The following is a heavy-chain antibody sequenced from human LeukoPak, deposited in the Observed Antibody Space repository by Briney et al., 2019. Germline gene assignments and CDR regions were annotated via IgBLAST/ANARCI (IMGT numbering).Heavy chain of an antibody. CDR3: ASSQLSRDGYNPIDY. CDR2: ISDSGSTI. V-gene: IGHV3-11*01. D-gene: IGHD5-24*01. J-gene: IGHJ4*02. Sequence: TGGSLRLSCAASGFTLSDYYMSWIRQAPGKGLEWISYISDSGSTIYYANSVKGRFTISRDNAKNSLYLQMSSLRAEDTAVYYCASSQLSRDGYNPIDYWGQGTLVTVSS. CDR1: GFTLSDYY.